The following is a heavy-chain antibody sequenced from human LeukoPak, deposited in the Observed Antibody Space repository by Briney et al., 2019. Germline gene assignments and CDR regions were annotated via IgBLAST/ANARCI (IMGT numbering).Heavy chain of an antibody. CDR3: AWGGTGLAFDI. D-gene: IGHD2-21*01. J-gene: IGHJ3*02. CDR2: IIPIFGTA. V-gene: IGHV1-69*05. CDR1: GGTFSSYA. Sequence: GSSVKVSCKASGGTFSSYAISWVRQAPGQGLEWMGGIIPIFGTANYAQKFQGRVTITTDESTSTAYMELSSLRSEDTAVYNCAWGGTGLAFDIWGQGTMVTVSS.